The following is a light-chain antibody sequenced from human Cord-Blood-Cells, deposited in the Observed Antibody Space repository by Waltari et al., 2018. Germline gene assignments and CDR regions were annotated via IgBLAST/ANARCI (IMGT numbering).Light chain of an antibody. CDR1: QSVLYCSNNKNY. CDR3: QQYYSTPRT. CDR2: WAS. Sequence: DIVMTQSPDSLAVSLGERATINCKSSQSVLYCSNNKNYLAWYQQKPGQPPKLLIYWASTRESGVPDRFSGSGSGTDFTLTISSLQAEDVAVYYCQQYYSTPRTFGPGTKVDIK. J-gene: IGKJ3*01. V-gene: IGKV4-1*01.